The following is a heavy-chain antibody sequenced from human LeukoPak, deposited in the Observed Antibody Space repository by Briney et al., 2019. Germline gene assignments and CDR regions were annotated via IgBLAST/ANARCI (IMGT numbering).Heavy chain of an antibody. J-gene: IGHJ3*02. Sequence: GGSLRLSCAASGFTFRSYAMSWVRQAPGKGLEWVSSISGSGDSTDYADSLKGRFTISRDNSKNTLYLQVNSLRAEDTAVYYCAKPYRVLRGAFDIWGHGTMVTVSS. V-gene: IGHV3-23*01. D-gene: IGHD3-10*01. CDR2: ISGSGDST. CDR1: GFTFRSYA. CDR3: AKPYRVLRGAFDI.